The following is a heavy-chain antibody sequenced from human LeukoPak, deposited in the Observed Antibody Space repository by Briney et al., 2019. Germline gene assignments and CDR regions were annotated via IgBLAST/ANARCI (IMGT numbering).Heavy chain of an antibody. J-gene: IGHJ4*02. Sequence: GGSLRLSCAASGFTFSSYSMNWVRQAPGKGLEWVSYISSSSSTIYYADSVKGRFTISRDNAKNSLYLQMNSLRAEDTAVYYCASPHHSIFGVVRYYFDYWGQGTLVTVSS. V-gene: IGHV3-48*01. D-gene: IGHD3-3*01. CDR3: ASPHHSIFGVVRYYFDY. CDR1: GFTFSSYS. CDR2: ISSSSSTI.